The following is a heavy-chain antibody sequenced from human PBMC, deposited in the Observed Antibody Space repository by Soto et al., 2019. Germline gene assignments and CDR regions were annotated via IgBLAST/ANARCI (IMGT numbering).Heavy chain of an antibody. CDR3: ARRSSSWYFDY. V-gene: IGHV3-23*01. Sequence: GGSLRLFCSASGFPFSRHALNLGRQAPGKGLEWVSVISGSDGSTYYADSVKGRFTISRDNSKNTLNLQMNSLRSEDTAVYYCARRSSSWYFDYWGQGTLVTVSS. CDR1: GFPFSRHA. D-gene: IGHD6-13*01. CDR2: ISGSDGST. J-gene: IGHJ4*02.